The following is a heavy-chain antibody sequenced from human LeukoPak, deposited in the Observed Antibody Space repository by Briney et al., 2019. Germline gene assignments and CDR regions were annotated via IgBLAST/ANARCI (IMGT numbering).Heavy chain of an antibody. V-gene: IGHV1-2*06. D-gene: IGHD6-19*01. CDR2: INPNSGST. Sequence: ASVKVSCKASGYTFTGYYMHWVLQAPGQGLEWMGRINPNSGSTNYAQKFQGRVTMTRDTSISTAYMELSRLRSDDTAVYYCARDLGWYGLRDFDYWGQGTLFTVSP. J-gene: IGHJ4*02. CDR3: ARDLGWYGLRDFDY. CDR1: GYTFTGYY.